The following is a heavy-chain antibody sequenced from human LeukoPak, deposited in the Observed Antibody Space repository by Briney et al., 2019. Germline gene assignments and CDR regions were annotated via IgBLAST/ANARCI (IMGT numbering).Heavy chain of an antibody. CDR1: GFSFSDYG. V-gene: IGHV3-30*02. D-gene: IGHD6-19*01. J-gene: IGHJ6*03. CDR2: IRFDATIK. Sequence: QTGGSPRLSCAASGFSFSDYGIHWVRQAPGKGLEWVAFIRFDATIKYYADSVKGRFTISRDNSKNTVYFQMNSLRPEDTAVYYCARADYYFFMDVWGKGTTVTVSS. CDR3: ARADYYFFMDV.